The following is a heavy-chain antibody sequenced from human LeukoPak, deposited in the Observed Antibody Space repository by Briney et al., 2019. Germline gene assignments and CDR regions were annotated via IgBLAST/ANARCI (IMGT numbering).Heavy chain of an antibody. CDR2: IYYSGST. Sequence: SETLSLTCTVSGGSISSSSYYWGWIRQPPGKGLEWIGSIYYSGSTYYNPSLKSRVTIYVDTSKNQFSLNLNSATAADTAVYYCARRNRGVGTSPDYWGQGTLVTVSS. D-gene: IGHD1-1*01. CDR3: ARRNRGVGTSPDY. V-gene: IGHV4-39*01. CDR1: GGSISSSSYY. J-gene: IGHJ4*02.